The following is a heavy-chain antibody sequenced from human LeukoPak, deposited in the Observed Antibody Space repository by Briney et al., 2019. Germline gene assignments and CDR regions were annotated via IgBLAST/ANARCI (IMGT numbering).Heavy chain of an antibody. J-gene: IGHJ4*02. CDR3: ARGSGGRRGYFDY. CDR1: GFTVSNNY. D-gene: IGHD2-15*01. V-gene: IGHV3-66*01. Sequence: PGGSLRLSCEVSGFTVSNNYINWVRQAPGKGLEGVSIIYAGGSTYYADSVEGRFSIPRDNSKNTVYLQMNSLRAEDTAIYYCARGSGGRRGYFDYWGQGTLVTVSS. CDR2: IYAGGST.